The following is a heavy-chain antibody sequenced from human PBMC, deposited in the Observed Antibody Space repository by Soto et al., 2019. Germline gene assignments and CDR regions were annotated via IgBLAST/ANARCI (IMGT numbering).Heavy chain of an antibody. J-gene: IGHJ6*02. CDR2: INPNSGGT. D-gene: IGHD2-15*01. Sequence: ASVKVSCKASGYTFTGYYMHWVRQAPGQGLEWMGWINPNSGGTNYAQKFQGWVTMTRDTSISTAYMEMSRLRSDDTAVYYCARGPLRYCSGGSCYGYYGMDVWGQGTTVTVSS. CDR1: GYTFTGYY. V-gene: IGHV1-2*04. CDR3: ARGPLRYCSGGSCYGYYGMDV.